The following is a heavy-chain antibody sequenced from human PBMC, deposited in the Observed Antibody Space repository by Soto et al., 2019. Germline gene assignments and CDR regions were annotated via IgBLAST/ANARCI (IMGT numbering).Heavy chain of an antibody. V-gene: IGHV3-23*01. CDR2: ISGSGSSY. Sequence: PGGSLRLSCAASGFTFSTYAMSWVRQAPGKGLEWVSAISGSGSSYYYADSVKGRFTISRDNSKNTLFLQLNSLRAADTAVYYCARDLHAFWSDIVVVPAAYGMDVWGQGTTVTLPS. D-gene: IGHD2-2*01. CDR3: ARDLHAFWSDIVVVPAAYGMDV. J-gene: IGHJ6*02. CDR1: GFTFSTYA.